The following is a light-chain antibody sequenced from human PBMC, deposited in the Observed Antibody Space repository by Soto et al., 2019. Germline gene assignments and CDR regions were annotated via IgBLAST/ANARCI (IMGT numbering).Light chain of an antibody. CDR3: AAWDDSLNGYWV. V-gene: IGLV1-44*01. CDR1: SSNIGSNT. J-gene: IGLJ3*02. CDR2: SNN. Sequence: QLVLTQPPSASGTPGQRVTISCSGSSSNIGSNTVTWYQQLPGTAPKRLIYSNNQRPSGVPDRFSGSKSGTSASLAISGLQSEYAADYYCAAWDDSLNGYWVFGGGTKLTVL.